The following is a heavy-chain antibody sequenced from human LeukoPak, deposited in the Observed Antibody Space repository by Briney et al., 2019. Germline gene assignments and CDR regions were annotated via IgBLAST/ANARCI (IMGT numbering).Heavy chain of an antibody. V-gene: IGHV3-74*01. J-gene: IGHJ4*02. CDR1: GSTFSNFW. CDR3: ARGVDWTTINELNY. CDR2: ITPDGGGA. Sequence: GGSLRLSCAASGSTFSNFWMHWVRQAPGKGLVWVSRITPDGGGADYMDSVKGRFTISRDNAKNTVYLQMNSLGADDMAVYYCARGVDWTTINELNYWGQGTLVTVSS. D-gene: IGHD3-10*01.